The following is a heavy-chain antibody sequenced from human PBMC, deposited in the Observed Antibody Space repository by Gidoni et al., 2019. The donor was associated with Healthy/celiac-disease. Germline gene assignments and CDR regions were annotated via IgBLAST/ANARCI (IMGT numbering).Heavy chain of an antibody. D-gene: IGHD1-20*01. V-gene: IGHV1-69*17. Sequence: QVQLVQSGAEVKKPGSSVKVSCKASGGTFRRYAISWVRQAPGHGLEWMGGIIPIFGIANYAQKFQGRVTITADKSTSTAYMELSSLRSEDTAVYYCARDPGPNWKGWFDPWGQGTLVTVSS. CDR2: IIPIFGIA. CDR1: GGTFRRYA. J-gene: IGHJ5*02. CDR3: ARDPGPNWKGWFDP.